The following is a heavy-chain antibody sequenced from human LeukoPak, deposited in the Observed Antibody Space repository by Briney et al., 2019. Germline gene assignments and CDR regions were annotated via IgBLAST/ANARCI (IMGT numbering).Heavy chain of an antibody. CDR1: VGSISSYY. D-gene: IGHD3-16*02. Sequence: SETLSLTCTVSVGSISSYYWSWIRQPPGKGLEWIGYIYYSGSTNYNPSLKSRVTISVDTSKNQFSLKLSSVTAADTALYFCARAGRLWGSYRPNCYFDLWGRGTLVTVSS. CDR2: IYYSGST. V-gene: IGHV4-59*01. CDR3: ARAGRLWGSYRPNCYFDL. J-gene: IGHJ2*01.